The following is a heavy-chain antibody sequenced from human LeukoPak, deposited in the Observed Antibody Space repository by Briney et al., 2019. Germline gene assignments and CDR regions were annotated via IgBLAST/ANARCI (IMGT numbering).Heavy chain of an antibody. D-gene: IGHD5-24*01. J-gene: IGHJ4*02. CDR2: ISSSGSTI. Sequence: PGGSLRLSCAASGFTFSSYEMNWVRQAPGKGLEWVSYISSSGSTIYYADSVKGRFTISRDNAKNSLYLQMNSLRAEDTAVYYCARDGYNYFTTLFDYWGQGTLVTVSS. CDR1: GFTFSSYE. CDR3: ARDGYNYFTTLFDY. V-gene: IGHV3-48*03.